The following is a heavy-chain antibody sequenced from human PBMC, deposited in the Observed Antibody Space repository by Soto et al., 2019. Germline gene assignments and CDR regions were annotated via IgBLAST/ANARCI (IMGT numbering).Heavy chain of an antibody. Sequence: GESLKISCEGFGYSFATYWIGWVRQMPGKGLEWMGIIYPADSDTRYSPSFQGQVTISVDKSISTAYLQWSSLKASDTAKYYCARQYADTSMGGYYYTGLDVWGQGTTVTVSS. CDR2: IYPADSDT. V-gene: IGHV5-51*01. D-gene: IGHD5-18*01. CDR1: GYSFATYW. J-gene: IGHJ6*02. CDR3: ARQYADTSMGGYYYTGLDV.